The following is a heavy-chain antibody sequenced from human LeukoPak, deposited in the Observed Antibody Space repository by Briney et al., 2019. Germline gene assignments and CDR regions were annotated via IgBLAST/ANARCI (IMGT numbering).Heavy chain of an antibody. D-gene: IGHD6-25*01. CDR2: IYYSGST. CDR3: ARDVGERAPFDY. J-gene: IGHJ4*02. V-gene: IGHV4-31*03. CDR1: GVSISSGGYY. Sequence: PSQTLSLTCTVSGVSISSGGYYWSWVRQHPGKGLEWIGYIYYSGSTYYNPSVKSRFTITVDTSKNQFSLKLSSVTPADTAVYYCARDVGERAPFDYWGQGNLVTVSS.